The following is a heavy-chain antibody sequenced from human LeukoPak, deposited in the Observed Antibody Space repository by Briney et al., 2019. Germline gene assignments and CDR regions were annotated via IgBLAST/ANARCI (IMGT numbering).Heavy chain of an antibody. CDR3: ARQKCTSTSCLTKNAFDI. Sequence: PSETLSLTCTVSGSISGYYWSWIRQPPGKGLEWIGSLYTSGSTNYNPSLKSRVTISVDTSKNQFSLNLSSMTAADTAVYYCARQKCTSTSCLTKNAFDIWGQGTMVTVSS. J-gene: IGHJ3*02. CDR2: LYTSGST. CDR1: GSISGYY. D-gene: IGHD2-2*01. V-gene: IGHV4-4*09.